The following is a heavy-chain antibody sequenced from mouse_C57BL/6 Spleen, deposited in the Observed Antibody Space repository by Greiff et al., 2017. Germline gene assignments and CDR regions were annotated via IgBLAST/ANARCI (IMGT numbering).Heavy chain of an antibody. Sequence: QVQLKESGAELVRPGASVTLSCKASGYTFTDYEMHWVKQTPVHGLEWIGAIDPETGGTAYNQKFKGKAILTADKSSSTAYMELRSLTSEDSAVYYCTIYYYGSSWFAYWDQGTLVTVSA. CDR2: IDPETGGT. CDR1: GYTFTDYE. CDR3: TIYYYGSSWFAY. V-gene: IGHV1-15*01. D-gene: IGHD1-1*01. J-gene: IGHJ3*01.